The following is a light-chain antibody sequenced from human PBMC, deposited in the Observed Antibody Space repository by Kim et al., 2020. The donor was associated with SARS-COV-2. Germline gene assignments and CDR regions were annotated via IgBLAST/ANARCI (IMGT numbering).Light chain of an antibody. CDR2: ELS. V-gene: IGLV2-8*01. J-gene: IGLJ2*01. Sequence: QSVTISCTGTSSDVGGYNYVSWYQQHPGKAPKLMIYELSKRPSGVPARFSGSKSGNTASLTVSGLQAEDEADYYCSSYAGSNNVVFGGGTQLTVL. CDR1: SSDVGGYNY. CDR3: SSYAGSNNVV.